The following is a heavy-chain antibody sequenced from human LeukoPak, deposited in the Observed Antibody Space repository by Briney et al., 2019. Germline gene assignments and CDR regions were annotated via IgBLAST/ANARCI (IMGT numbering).Heavy chain of an antibody. Sequence: PSETLSLTCTVSGGSISSYYWSWIRQPPGKGLEWIGHIYYSGSTNYNPSLKSRVTISVDTSKNQFSLKLSSVSAADTAVYYCARLGQRYYGMDVWSQGTTVTVSS. D-gene: IGHD3-16*01. CDR1: GGSISSYY. V-gene: IGHV4-59*13. J-gene: IGHJ6*02. CDR2: IYYSGST. CDR3: ARLGQRYYGMDV.